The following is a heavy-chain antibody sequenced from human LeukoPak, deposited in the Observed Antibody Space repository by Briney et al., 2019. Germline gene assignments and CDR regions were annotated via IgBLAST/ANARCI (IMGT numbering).Heavy chain of an antibody. Sequence: SETLSLTCAVYGGSFSGYYWSWIRQPPGKGLEWIGEINHSGSTNYNPSLKSRVTISVDTSKNQFSLKLSSVTAADTAVYYCARVGYDSDAFDIWGQGTMVTVSS. D-gene: IGHD5-12*01. CDR2: INHSGST. V-gene: IGHV4-34*01. CDR1: GGSFSGYY. CDR3: ARVGYDSDAFDI. J-gene: IGHJ3*02.